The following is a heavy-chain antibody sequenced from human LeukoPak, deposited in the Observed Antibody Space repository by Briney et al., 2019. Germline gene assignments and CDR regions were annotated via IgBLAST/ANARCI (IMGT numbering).Heavy chain of an antibody. CDR3: ASSLVRADMVTGIDY. CDR1: GDSVRTSNSY. V-gene: IGHV4-39*01. D-gene: IGHD5-18*01. J-gene: IGHJ4*02. Sequence: PSETLSLTCTVSGDSVRTSNSYWGWIRQPPGKGLEWIVSMYYSGNTYYNPSLKSRVTISVDTSKNQLSLRLSSVTAADTAVYYCASSLVRADMVTGIDYWGQGTLVTVSS. CDR2: MYYSGNT.